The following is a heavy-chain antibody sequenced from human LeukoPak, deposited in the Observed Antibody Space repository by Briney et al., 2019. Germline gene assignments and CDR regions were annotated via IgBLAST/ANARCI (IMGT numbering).Heavy chain of an antibody. Sequence: SETLSLTCTVSGCSISSYYWSWIRQPAGQGLEWIGRIYTSGRTNYNPSLKSRVTMSVDTSKNQFSLKLSSVTAADTAVYYCVRAVAATAPDYFDYWGQGTLVTVSS. CDR2: IYTSGRT. D-gene: IGHD6-19*01. CDR1: GCSISSYY. CDR3: VRAVAATAPDYFDY. J-gene: IGHJ4*02. V-gene: IGHV4-4*07.